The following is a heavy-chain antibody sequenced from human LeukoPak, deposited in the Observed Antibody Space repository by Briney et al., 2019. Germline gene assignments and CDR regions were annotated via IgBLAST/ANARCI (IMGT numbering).Heavy chain of an antibody. J-gene: IGHJ4*02. Sequence: ASVKVSCKASGYTFTGYYMHWVRQAPGQGLEWMGWINPNSGGTNYAQKFQGWVTMTRDTSISTAYMELSRLRSDDTAVYYCARGRGYDFWSGWSLFDYWGQGILVTVSS. V-gene: IGHV1-2*04. CDR3: ARGRGYDFWSGWSLFDY. CDR1: GYTFTGYY. D-gene: IGHD3-3*01. CDR2: INPNSGGT.